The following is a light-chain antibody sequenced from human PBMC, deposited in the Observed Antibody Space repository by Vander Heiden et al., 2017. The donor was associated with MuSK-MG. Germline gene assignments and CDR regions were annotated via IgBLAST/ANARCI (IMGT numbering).Light chain of an antibody. J-gene: IGKJ4*01. CDR2: AAS. CDR1: QSISSY. V-gene: IGKV1-39*01. Sequence: DIQMTPSPSSLSASVGDRVTITCRASQSISSYLNWYQQKPGKAPKLLIYAASSLQSGVPSRFSGSGSGTDFTLTISRLQPEDFATYYCQQRDSTPRTFGGGTRVEIK. CDR3: QQRDSTPRT.